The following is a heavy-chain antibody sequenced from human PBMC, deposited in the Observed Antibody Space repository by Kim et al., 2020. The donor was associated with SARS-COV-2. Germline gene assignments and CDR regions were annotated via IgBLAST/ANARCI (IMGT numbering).Heavy chain of an antibody. J-gene: IGHJ3*02. CDR3: AHRRVFGAFDI. D-gene: IGHD6-13*01. CDR2: DK. V-gene: IGHV2-5*05. Sequence: DKRYEPALKGRLTITKDTSKNPVVLTMTNMDPVDTATYYCAHRRVFGAFDIWGQGTMVTVSS.